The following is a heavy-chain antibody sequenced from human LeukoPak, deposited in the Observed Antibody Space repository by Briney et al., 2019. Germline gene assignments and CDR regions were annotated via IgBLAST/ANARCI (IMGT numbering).Heavy chain of an antibody. Sequence: GGSLRLSCAASGFTFSSYWMTWVRQAPGKGLEWVANIKQDGSEKYYVDSVKGRFTISRDNAKNSLYLQMNSLRAEDTAVYYCARDWYDNSDAFDIWGQGTMVTVSS. D-gene: IGHD3-9*01. CDR3: ARDWYDNSDAFDI. V-gene: IGHV3-7*01. CDR2: IKQDGSEK. CDR1: GFTFSSYW. J-gene: IGHJ3*02.